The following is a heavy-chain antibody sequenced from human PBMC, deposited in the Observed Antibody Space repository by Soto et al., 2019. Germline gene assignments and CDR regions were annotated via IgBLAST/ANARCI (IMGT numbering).Heavy chain of an antibody. D-gene: IGHD1-20*01. V-gene: IGHV3-72*01. J-gene: IGHJ5*02. CDR1: VFTFIGPY. CDR2: IRNKDNSYTT. CDR3: ARVYTNPKKFDI. Sequence: VGSLILSCVVSVFTFIGPYMDWFRQAPGKGLEWVGRIRNKDNSYTTDYAASVEGIFTISRDDSKNSLYLQMNSLQTEDTALYYCARVYTNPKKFDIWGQGPLVT.